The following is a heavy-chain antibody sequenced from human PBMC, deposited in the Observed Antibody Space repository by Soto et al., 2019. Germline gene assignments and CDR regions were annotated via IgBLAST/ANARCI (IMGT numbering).Heavy chain of an antibody. Sequence: QLQLQESGPGLVKPSETLSHTCTVSGGSISSSSYYWGWIRQPPGKGLEWIGSIYYSGSTYYNPSLKSRVTISVDTSKNQFSLKLSSVTAADTAVYYCARPSKSRRDGYKDWGQGTLVTVSS. CDR1: GGSISSSSYY. D-gene: IGHD5-12*01. V-gene: IGHV4-39*01. J-gene: IGHJ4*02. CDR3: ARPSKSRRDGYKD. CDR2: IYYSGST.